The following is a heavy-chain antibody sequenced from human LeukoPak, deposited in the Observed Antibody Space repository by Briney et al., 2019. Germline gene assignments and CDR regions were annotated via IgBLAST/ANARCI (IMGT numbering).Heavy chain of an antibody. CDR1: GFTFSSYA. V-gene: IGHV3-30-3*01. CDR3: ARDEAADH. CDR2: ISYDGSNK. J-gene: IGHJ4*02. D-gene: IGHD6-25*01. Sequence: GGSLRLSCAASGFTFSSYAMHWVRQAPGKGLEWVAVISYDGSNKYYADSVKGRFTISRDNSKNTLYLQMNSLRAEDTAVYYCARDEAADHWGQGTLVTVSS.